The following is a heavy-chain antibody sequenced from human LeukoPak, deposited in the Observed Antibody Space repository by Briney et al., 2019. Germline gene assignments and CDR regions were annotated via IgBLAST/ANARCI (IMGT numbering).Heavy chain of an antibody. Sequence: GGFLRLSCAASGYTFSSYWMHWVRQAPGKGLVWVSRINSDGSSTSYADSVKGRFTISRDNAKTTLYLQMNSLRAEDSAVYYCAMIKTTATTSGLRAMDVWGQGTTVTVSS. V-gene: IGHV3-74*01. J-gene: IGHJ6*02. CDR2: INSDGSST. D-gene: IGHD4-11*01. CDR1: GYTFSSYW. CDR3: AMIKTTATTSGLRAMDV.